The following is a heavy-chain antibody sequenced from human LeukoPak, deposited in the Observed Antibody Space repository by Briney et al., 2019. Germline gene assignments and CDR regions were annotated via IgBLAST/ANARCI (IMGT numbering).Heavy chain of an antibody. J-gene: IGHJ5*02. CDR2: IHFSGAS. D-gene: IGHD3-10*01. CDR1: GYSISSGYD. CDR3: ARGGYYGSGNDFRFDP. Sequence: PSETLSLICSVSGYSISSGYDWGWIRQSLEKGLEWIASIHFSGASYYNPSLKSRVTISVDTSKNQFSLKLSSVTAADTAIYYCARGGYYGSGNDFRFDPWGQGTLVTVSS. V-gene: IGHV4-38-2*02.